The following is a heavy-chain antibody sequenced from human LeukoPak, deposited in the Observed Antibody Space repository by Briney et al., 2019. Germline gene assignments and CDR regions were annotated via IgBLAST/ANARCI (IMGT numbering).Heavy chain of an antibody. CDR3: AKQGPFSSGSYSYNWFDP. CDR1: GFTFSSYA. J-gene: IGHJ5*02. D-gene: IGHD1-26*01. Sequence: GGSLRLSCAASGFTFSSYAMSWVRQAPGKGLEWVSAISGSGGSTYYADSVKGRFTISRDNSKNTLYLQMNSPRAEDTAVYYCAKQGPFSSGSYSYNWFDPWGQGTLVTVSS. CDR2: ISGSGGST. V-gene: IGHV3-23*01.